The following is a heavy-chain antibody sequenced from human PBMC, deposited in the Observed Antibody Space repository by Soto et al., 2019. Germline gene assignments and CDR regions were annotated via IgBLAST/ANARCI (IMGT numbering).Heavy chain of an antibody. CDR3: AAYQSNGGIY. Sequence: EVQLVESGGGLVQPGGSLRLSCAASGFSFSNYWMNWVRQAPGKGLEWVANIKYDGSSTDYVDSVKGRFTISRDNVKNSLHLHITSLRAEDTGVDYCAAYQSNGGIYWGQGTLVCVSS. D-gene: IGHD3-16*01. J-gene: IGHJ4*02. CDR1: GFSFSNYW. V-gene: IGHV3-7*01. CDR2: IKYDGSST.